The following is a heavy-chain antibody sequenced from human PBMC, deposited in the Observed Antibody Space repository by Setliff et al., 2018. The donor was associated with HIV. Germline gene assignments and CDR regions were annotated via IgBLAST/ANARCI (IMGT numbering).Heavy chain of an antibody. J-gene: IGHJ5*02. CDR3: ARRSDWFDP. CDR1: GGSISSYY. V-gene: IGHV4-4*09. Sequence: SETLSLTCTVSGGSISSYYWSWIRQPPGKGLEWLGHIYSSGSTNYNPSLKSRVTISVDTSKDQFSLKLASVTAADTAVYFCARRSDWFDPWGQGTLVTVSS. CDR2: IYSSGST.